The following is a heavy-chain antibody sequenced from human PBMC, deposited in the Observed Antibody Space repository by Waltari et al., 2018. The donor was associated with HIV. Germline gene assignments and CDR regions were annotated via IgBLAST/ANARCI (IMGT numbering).Heavy chain of an antibody. CDR2: ISSGTSYI. CDR3: ARQQLGSGALGL. V-gene: IGHV3-21*02. Sequence: EVQLVESGDGLVTPGGSLSLSCTASGLTLSTDPMNWVRQAPGKELEWVSTISSGTSYIYYADSVTGRFTVSRDNAKNSLFLQMNSLRADDTAVYYCARQQLGSGALGLWGQGTLVTVSS. D-gene: IGHD3-10*02. CDR1: GLTLSTDP. J-gene: IGHJ4*02.